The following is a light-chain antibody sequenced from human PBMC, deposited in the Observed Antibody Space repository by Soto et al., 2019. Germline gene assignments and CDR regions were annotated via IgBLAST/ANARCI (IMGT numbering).Light chain of an antibody. CDR3: QSYDSSLSGSVV. V-gene: IGLV1-40*01. CDR1: SSNIGAGYD. J-gene: IGLJ2*01. CDR2: GNS. Sequence: QAGLTQPPSVSGAPGQRVTISCTGSSSNIGAGYDVHWYQQLPGTAPKLLIYGNSNRPSGVPDRFSGSKSGTSASLAITGLQAEDEADYYCQSYDSSLSGSVVFGGGTKLTVL.